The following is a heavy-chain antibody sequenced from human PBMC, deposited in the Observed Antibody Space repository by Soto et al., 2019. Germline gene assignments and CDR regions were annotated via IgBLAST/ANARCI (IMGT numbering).Heavy chain of an antibody. CDR1: GGSISSYY. CDR2: TYYRSKWYN. V-gene: IGHV6-1*01. Sequence: SETLSLTCTVSGGSISSYYWSWIRQSPSRGLEWLGRTYYRSKWYNDYAVSVKSRITINPDTSKNQFSLQLNSVTAADTAVYYCARHYYYYDGMDVWGQGTTVTVSS. CDR3: ARHYYYYDGMDV. D-gene: IGHD3-10*01. J-gene: IGHJ6*02.